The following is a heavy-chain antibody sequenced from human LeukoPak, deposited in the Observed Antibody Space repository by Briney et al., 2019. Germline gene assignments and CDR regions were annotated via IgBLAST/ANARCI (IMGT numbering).Heavy chain of an antibody. CDR1: GGSISSYY. V-gene: IGHV4-4*07. CDR2: IYTSGST. CDR3: AREAKCSGGSCYVDY. J-gene: IGHJ4*02. D-gene: IGHD2-15*01. Sequence: SETLSLTCTVSGGSISSYYWSWIRQPAGKGLEWIGRIYTSGSTNYNPSLKSRVTMSVDTSKNQFSLKLSSVTAADTAVYYCAREAKCSGGSCYVDYWGQGTLVTVSS.